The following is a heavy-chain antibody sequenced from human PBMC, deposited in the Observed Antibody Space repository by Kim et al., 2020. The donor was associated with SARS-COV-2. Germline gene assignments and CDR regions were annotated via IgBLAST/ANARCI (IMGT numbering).Heavy chain of an antibody. J-gene: IGHJ6*02. D-gene: IGHD1-1*01. Sequence: GGSLRLSCAASGLTFKNYWMTWVRQAPGTGLEWVASIKYDGSAEFYVDSVRGRFTISRDNAKDSVYLQLSSLRAEDTAVYYCAKGTNMDVWGQGTKVTV. CDR1: GLTFKNYW. V-gene: IGHV3-7*03. CDR3: AKGTNMDV. CDR2: IKYDGSAE.